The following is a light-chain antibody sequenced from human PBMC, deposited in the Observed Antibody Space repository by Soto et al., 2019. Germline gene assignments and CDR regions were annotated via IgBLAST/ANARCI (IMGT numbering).Light chain of an antibody. CDR2: AAS. CDR1: QNVSSTY. CDR3: QQYGTSPRT. V-gene: IGKV3-20*01. J-gene: IGKJ1*01. Sequence: EVVLTQSPGTVSLSPGESATLSCRASQNVSSTYLAWYQQKPGQAPRLLIYAASSRATGVPTRFRGSGSGPDFTLTISRLEPVDFAVYYCQQYGTSPRTFGQGTSVDIK.